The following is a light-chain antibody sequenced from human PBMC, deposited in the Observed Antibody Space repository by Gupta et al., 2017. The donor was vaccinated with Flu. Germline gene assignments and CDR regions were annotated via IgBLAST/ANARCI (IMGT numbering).Light chain of an antibody. V-gene: IGKV3-20*01. J-gene: IGKJ1*01. CDR2: GAS. Sequence: ERATLSCRASQSVSSSYLAWYQQKPGQAPRLLIYGASSRATGIPDRFSGSGSGTDFTLTISRLEPEDFAVYYCQQYGSSPVLFGQGTKVEIK. CDR1: QSVSSSY. CDR3: QQYGSSPVL.